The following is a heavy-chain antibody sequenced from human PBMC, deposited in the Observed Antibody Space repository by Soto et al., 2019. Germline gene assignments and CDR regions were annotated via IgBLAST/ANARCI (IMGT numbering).Heavy chain of an antibody. J-gene: IGHJ5*02. CDR1: GFTFSSSV. Sequence: EVQLLESGGGVVQPGGSLRVSCAASGFTFSSSVMSWVRQAPGKRLEWVSSITGSGDSATGDTTYYADSVKGRFTISRDNSKKILYLQMKSVSAEDTSVYFCAKYGCSGSTCYRWFDPWGQGTLVTVSS. CDR3: AKYGCSGSTCYRWFDP. D-gene: IGHD2-2*01. V-gene: IGHV3-23*01. CDR2: ITGSGDSATGDTT.